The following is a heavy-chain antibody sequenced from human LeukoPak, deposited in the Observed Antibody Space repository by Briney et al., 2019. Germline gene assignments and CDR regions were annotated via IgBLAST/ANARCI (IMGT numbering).Heavy chain of an antibody. D-gene: IGHD3-10*01. CDR2: INPNSGGT. V-gene: IGHV1-2*02. Sequence: VASVKVSCKASGYTFTGYYMHWVRQAPGQGLEWMGWINPNSGGTNYAQKFQGRVTMARDTSISTAYMELSRLRSDDTAVYYCARDEMVRGVNYYYYMDVWGKGTTATVSS. CDR3: ARDEMVRGVNYYYYMDV. J-gene: IGHJ6*03. CDR1: GYTFTGYY.